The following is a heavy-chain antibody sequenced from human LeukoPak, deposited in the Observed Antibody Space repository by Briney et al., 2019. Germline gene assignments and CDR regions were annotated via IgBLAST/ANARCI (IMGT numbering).Heavy chain of an antibody. V-gene: IGHV4-4*07. CDR3: ASVAAPKEYSSGWYGYNFDY. Sequence: SETLSLTCTVSGGSISSYYWSWIRQPAGKGLEWIGRIYTSGSTNYNPSLKSRVTMSVDTSKNQFSLKLSSVTAADTAVYYCASVAAPKEYSSGWYGYNFDYWGQGTLVTVSS. J-gene: IGHJ4*02. CDR1: GGSISSYY. D-gene: IGHD6-19*01. CDR2: IYTSGST.